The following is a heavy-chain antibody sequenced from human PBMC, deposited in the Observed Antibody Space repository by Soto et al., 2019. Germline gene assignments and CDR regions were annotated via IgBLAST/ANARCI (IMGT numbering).Heavy chain of an antibody. CDR2: ISNSGSDT. J-gene: IGHJ4*02. CDR1: AFTLSDYY. D-gene: IGHD1-26*01. V-gene: IGHV3-11*05. Sequence: PGGSLRLSCAASAFTLSDYYMTWIRQAPGKGLEWVSYISNSGSDTSYADSVKGRFTTSRDNARNSLYLQMNSLRAEDTAVYYCARGKELPEYWGRGTLVTVSS. CDR3: ARGKELPEY.